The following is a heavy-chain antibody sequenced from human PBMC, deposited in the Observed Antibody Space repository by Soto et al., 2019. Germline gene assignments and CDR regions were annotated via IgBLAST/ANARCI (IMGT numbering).Heavy chain of an antibody. CDR3: ARDGVVVGATNGMDV. D-gene: IGHD1-26*01. CDR2: IYYSGST. CDR1: GGSISSSSYY. V-gene: IGHV4-39*07. Sequence: PSETLSLTCTVSGGSISSSSYYWGWIRQPPGKGLEWIGSIYYSGSTYYNPSLKSRVTISVDTSKNQFSLKLSSVTAADTAVYYCARDGVVVGATNGMDVWGQGTTVTVSS. J-gene: IGHJ6*02.